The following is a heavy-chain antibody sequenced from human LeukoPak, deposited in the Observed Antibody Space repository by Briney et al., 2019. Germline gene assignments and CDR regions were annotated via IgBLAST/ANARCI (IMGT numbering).Heavy chain of an antibody. Sequence: SQTLSLTCAVSGGSISSYYWSWIRQPPGKGLEWIGYIYYSGSTNYNPSLKSRVTISVDTSKNQFSLKLSSVTAADTAVYYCARDYSTWFDPWGQGTLVTVSS. CDR1: GGSISSYY. J-gene: IGHJ5*02. CDR2: IYYSGST. V-gene: IGHV4-59*01. CDR3: ARDYSTWFDP. D-gene: IGHD4-11*01.